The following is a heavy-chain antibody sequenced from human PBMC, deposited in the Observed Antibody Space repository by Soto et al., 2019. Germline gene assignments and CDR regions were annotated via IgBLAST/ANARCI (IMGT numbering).Heavy chain of an antibody. D-gene: IGHD4-17*01. CDR1: GFTFSSYV. CDR2: ISHDGSNK. V-gene: IGHV3-30-3*01. Sequence: QVQLVESGGGVVQPGRSLRLSCAVSGFTFSSYVMHWVRQAPGKGLEWVAVISHDGSNKYSADSVKGRFTISRDNSKNTLYLQMNSLRAEDTAVYDCAREEGDHGDYPEYWGQGTLVTVSS. CDR3: AREEGDHGDYPEY. J-gene: IGHJ4*02.